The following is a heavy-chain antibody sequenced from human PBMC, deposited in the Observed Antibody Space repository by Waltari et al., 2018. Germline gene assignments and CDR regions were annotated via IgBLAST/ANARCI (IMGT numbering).Heavy chain of an antibody. D-gene: IGHD6-13*01. CDR2: VTADSGNT. Sequence: EVQLLESGGGLVQPGGSLRLSCAASGLTFSRATMSWVRQAPGKGLEGVSAVTADSGNTYYADSVKGRFTISRDNSKNTLYLQMNSLRAEDTAIYYCAKDLRGPEAGTWYFDLWGRGTLVTVSS. CDR1: GLTFSRAT. V-gene: IGHV3-23*01. CDR3: AKDLRGPEAGTWYFDL. J-gene: IGHJ2*01.